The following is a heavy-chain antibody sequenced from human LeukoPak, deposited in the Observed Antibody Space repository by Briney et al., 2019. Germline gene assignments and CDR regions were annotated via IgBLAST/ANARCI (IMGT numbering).Heavy chain of an antibody. CDR2: ISYDGSNK. V-gene: IGHV3-30*04. D-gene: IGHD6-13*01. CDR1: GFTFSSYA. J-gene: IGHJ5*02. CDR3: ARDRLGSSIAAALYNWFDP. Sequence: GRSLRLSCAASGFTFSSYAMHWVRQAPGKGLEWVAVISYDGSNKYYADSVKGRFTISRDNSKNTLYLQMNSLRAEDTAVYYCARDRLGSSIAAALYNWFDPWGQGTLVTVSS.